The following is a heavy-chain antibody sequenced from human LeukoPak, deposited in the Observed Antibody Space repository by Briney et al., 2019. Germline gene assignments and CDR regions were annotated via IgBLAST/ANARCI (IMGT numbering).Heavy chain of an antibody. CDR2: VHHTGRA. Sequence: SETLSLTCTVSGGSISSYYWSWIRQPPGKGLEWLGTVHHTGRAFYNPSLRGRTTVSVDTSKNQFSLKLTSVTAADTAVYYCASGNTGYDRDSFDIWGQGTMVTVSS. CDR1: GGSISSYY. V-gene: IGHV4-59*04. CDR3: ASGNTGYDRDSFDI. J-gene: IGHJ3*02. D-gene: IGHD5-12*01.